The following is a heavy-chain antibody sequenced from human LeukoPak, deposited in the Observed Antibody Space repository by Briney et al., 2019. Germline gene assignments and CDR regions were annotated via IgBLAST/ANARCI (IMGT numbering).Heavy chain of an antibody. CDR1: GGSISSSSYY. V-gene: IGHV4-39*01. Sequence: PSETPSLTCTVSGGSISSSSYYWGWIRQPPGKGLEWIGSIYYSGSTYYNPSLKSRVTISVDTSKNQFSLKLSSVTAADTAVYYCARTGIAAAVHNWFDPWGQGTLVTVSS. J-gene: IGHJ5*02. D-gene: IGHD6-13*01. CDR2: IYYSGST. CDR3: ARTGIAAAVHNWFDP.